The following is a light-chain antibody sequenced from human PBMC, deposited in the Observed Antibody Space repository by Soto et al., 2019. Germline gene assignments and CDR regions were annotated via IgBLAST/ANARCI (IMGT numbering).Light chain of an antibody. Sequence: QMTQSPSTLSATVGDRVTITCRASQTIGKYLNWYQQQPGKVPKLLIYDASYLQSGVPSRVSGSESGTDFTLNISDLRPEDFATYYCQQSFSIPFTFGPGTKVDIK. CDR2: DAS. J-gene: IGKJ3*01. CDR3: QQSFSIPFT. CDR1: QTIGKY. V-gene: IGKV1-39*01.